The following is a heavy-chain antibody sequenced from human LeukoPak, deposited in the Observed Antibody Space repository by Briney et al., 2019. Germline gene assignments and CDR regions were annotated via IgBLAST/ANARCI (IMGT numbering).Heavy chain of an antibody. D-gene: IGHD4-17*01. CDR1: GFTFSSYS. V-gene: IGHV3-7*01. Sequence: GGPLRLSCAASGFTFSSYSMKVVRQAPGKGLEWVALINPDGRQTHSVGSVKGPLTISREKGRFTISRDNAENSLYLQMNSLRADDTAVYYCARDLGYGALDPWGQGTLVTVSS. J-gene: IGHJ5*02. CDR2: INPDGRQT. CDR3: ARDLGYGALDP.